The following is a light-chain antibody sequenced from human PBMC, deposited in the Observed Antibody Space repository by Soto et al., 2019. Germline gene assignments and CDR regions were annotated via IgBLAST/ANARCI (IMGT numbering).Light chain of an antibody. CDR1: QSVNGNY. J-gene: IGKJ2*01. CDR2: GAS. CDR3: QQYGSSFRYT. V-gene: IGKV3-20*01. Sequence: EIVLTQSPGTLSLSPGERATLSCRASQSVNGNYLTWYQQKPGQAPGLLIYGASSRATGIPDRFSGSGSGTDFTLTISRLEPEDFAVYYCQQYGSSFRYTFGQGTKLEIK.